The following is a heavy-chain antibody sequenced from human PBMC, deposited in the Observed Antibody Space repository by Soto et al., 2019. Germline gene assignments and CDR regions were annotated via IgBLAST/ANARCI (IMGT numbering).Heavy chain of an antibody. D-gene: IGHD4-17*01. Sequence: QLQLQESGTGLGKPAETLSLTCTVSRGSISSSSYYWGWIRQPPGKGLEWIGSIYYSGSTYYNPSLKSRVTISVDTSKNQFSLKLSSVTAADTAVYYCRSRYYYYYYGMEVWGQGTTVTVSS. V-gene: IGHV4-39*01. J-gene: IGHJ6*02. CDR3: RSRYYYYYYGMEV. CDR2: IYYSGST. CDR1: RGSISSSSYY.